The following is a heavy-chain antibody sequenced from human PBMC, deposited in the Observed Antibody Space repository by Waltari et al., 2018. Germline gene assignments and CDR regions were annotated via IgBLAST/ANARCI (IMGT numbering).Heavy chain of an antibody. J-gene: IGHJ4*02. D-gene: IGHD3-3*01. CDR1: GYTLTELS. Sequence: QVQLVQSGAEVKKPGASVKVSCKVSGYTLTELSMHWVRQAPGKGLEWMGGFDPEDGETIYPQKFQGRVTMTEETSTDTAYMELSSLRSEDTAVYYCATDLNHYDFWSGYYRNYWGQGTLVTVSS. CDR2: FDPEDGET. CDR3: ATDLNHYDFWSGYYRNY. V-gene: IGHV1-24*01.